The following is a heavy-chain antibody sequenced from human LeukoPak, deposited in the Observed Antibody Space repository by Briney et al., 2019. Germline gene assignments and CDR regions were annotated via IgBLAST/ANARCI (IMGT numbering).Heavy chain of an antibody. CDR3: AALLSGTGYFDY. CDR1: GYTFTSYY. D-gene: IGHD3-10*01. CDR2: INPSGGST. J-gene: IGHJ4*02. V-gene: IGHV1-46*01. Sequence: ASVKASCKASGYTFTSYYMHWVRQAPGQGLEWMGIINPSGGSTSYAQKFQGRVTMTRDTSTSTVYMELSSLRSEDTAVYYCAALLSGTGYFDYWGQGTLVTVSS.